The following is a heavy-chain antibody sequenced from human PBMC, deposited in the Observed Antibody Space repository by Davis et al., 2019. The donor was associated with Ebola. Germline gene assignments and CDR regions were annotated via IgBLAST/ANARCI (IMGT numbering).Heavy chain of an antibody. D-gene: IGHD4-17*01. CDR1: GYTFTNYY. J-gene: IGHJ4*02. CDR2: INPNDGRT. V-gene: IGHV1-46*01. CDR3: ARVGYDYGAYVGFDY. Sequence: ASVKVSCKASGYTFTNYYMHWVRQAPGQGLEWMGMINPNDGRTIYAQKFQGRVTVTRDTSTTTVYMDLSSLRAEDTAVYYCARVGYDYGAYVGFDYWGQGILVTVSS.